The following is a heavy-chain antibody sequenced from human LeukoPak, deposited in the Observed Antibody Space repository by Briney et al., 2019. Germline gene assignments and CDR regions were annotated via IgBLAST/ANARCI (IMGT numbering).Heavy chain of an antibody. CDR1: GFPFSSYS. CDR2: INHNGNVN. Sequence: GGSLRLSCAASGFPFSSYSMTWVRQAPGKGLEWVASINHNGNVNYYVDSVKGRFTISRDNAKNSLYLQVSNLRAEDTAVYFCARGGGLDVWGQGATVTVSS. D-gene: IGHD3-16*01. J-gene: IGHJ6*02. CDR3: ARGGGLDV. V-gene: IGHV3-7*03.